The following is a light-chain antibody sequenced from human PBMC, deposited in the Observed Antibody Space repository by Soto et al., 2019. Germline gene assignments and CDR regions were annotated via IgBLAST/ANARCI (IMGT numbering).Light chain of an antibody. CDR2: EVT. Sequence: ALTQPPSASGSPGQSVTISCTGTSSDVGGYDYVSWYQQHPGKAPKLMIYEVTIRPSGVSDRFSGSKSGNTASLTVSGLQAEDEADYYCSSYTGGNPAYVFGTGTKVTVL. CDR1: SSDVGGYDY. J-gene: IGLJ1*01. V-gene: IGLV2-8*01. CDR3: SSYTGGNPAYV.